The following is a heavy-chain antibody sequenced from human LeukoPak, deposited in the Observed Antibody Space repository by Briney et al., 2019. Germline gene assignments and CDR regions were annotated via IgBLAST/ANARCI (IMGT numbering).Heavy chain of an antibody. J-gene: IGHJ4*02. CDR1: GFTFSSYS. CDR2: ISSSSSTI. V-gene: IGHV3-48*01. D-gene: IGHD3-3*01. CDR3: ARTPRTYYDFWSGPPDY. Sequence: PGGSLRLSCAASGFTFSSYSMNWVRQAPGKGLEWVSYISSSSSTIYYADSVKGRFTISRDNAKNSLYLQMNSLRAEDTAVYYCARTPRTYYDFWSGPPDYWGQGTLVTVSS.